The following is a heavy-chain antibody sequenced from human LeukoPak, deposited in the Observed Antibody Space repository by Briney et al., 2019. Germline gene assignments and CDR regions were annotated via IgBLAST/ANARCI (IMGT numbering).Heavy chain of an antibody. J-gene: IGHJ4*02. V-gene: IGHV3-23*01. Sequence: AGGSLRLSCAASGLTFSSHWMHWVRQAPGKGLEWVSGVNGNGGSTSYADSVKGRFTIFRDNSKNTVYLQMNSLRVEDTAVYYCAKSLYGGCDYWGQGTVVTVSS. D-gene: IGHD3-16*02. CDR3: AKSLYGGCDY. CDR1: GLTFSSHW. CDR2: VNGNGGST.